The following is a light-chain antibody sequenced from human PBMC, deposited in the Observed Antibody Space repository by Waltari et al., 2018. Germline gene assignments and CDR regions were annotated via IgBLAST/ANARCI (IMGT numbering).Light chain of an antibody. CDR2: EAS. J-gene: IGKJ4*01. Sequence: DIQMTQSPSSLSASVGDRVTITCRTSQGISSWLAWYQQKPGKAPNLLIYEASSLQSGVPPRFSGSGSGTDFTLTISSLQPEDFATYYCQQYHTVPLTFGGGTKAEIK. CDR1: QGISSW. V-gene: IGKV1-12*01. CDR3: QQYHTVPLT.